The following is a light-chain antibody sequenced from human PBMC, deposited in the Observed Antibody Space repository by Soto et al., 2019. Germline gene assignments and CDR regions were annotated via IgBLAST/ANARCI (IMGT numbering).Light chain of an antibody. CDR1: QSVRSD. CDR3: QQYSVWSTVLT. Sequence: DILMAIYPAPLSVSPGERPTLSCMAIQSVRSDLAWYQQKPGQAPRLLIYDASTRATDIPARFSGSGSGTEFTLTISSRQSDDFAVYYCQQYSVWSTVLTFGGGTKVDIK. J-gene: IGKJ4*01. V-gene: IGKV3-15*01. CDR2: DAS.